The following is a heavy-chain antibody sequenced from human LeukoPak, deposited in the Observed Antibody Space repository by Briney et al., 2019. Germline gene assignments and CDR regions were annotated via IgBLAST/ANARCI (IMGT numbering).Heavy chain of an antibody. D-gene: IGHD6-13*01. V-gene: IGHV3-11*05. J-gene: IGHJ4*02. CDR2: ISSSSSYT. CDR1: GFTFSDYY. CDR3: ARDAVSLAAAGTSDY. Sequence: GGSLRLSCAASGFTFSDYYMSWIRQAPGKGLEWVSYISSSSSYTNYADSVKGRFTISRDNAKNSLYLQVNSLRAEDTAVYYCARDAVSLAAAGTSDYWGQGTLVTVSS.